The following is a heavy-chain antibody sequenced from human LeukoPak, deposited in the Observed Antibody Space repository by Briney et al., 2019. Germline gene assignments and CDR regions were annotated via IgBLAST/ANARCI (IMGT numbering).Heavy chain of an antibody. CDR3: ARHPNSNWDY. CDR2: INEGGNEK. V-gene: IGHV3-7*03. CDR1: GFTFSSYS. D-gene: IGHD6-13*01. J-gene: IGHJ4*02. Sequence: GGSLRLSCAASGFTFSSYSMNWVRQVPGKGLEWVVNINEGGNEKNYVDSVKGRFTASRDNAQNSLYLQMNSLRVEDTAVYYCARHPNSNWDYWGQGTLVTVSS.